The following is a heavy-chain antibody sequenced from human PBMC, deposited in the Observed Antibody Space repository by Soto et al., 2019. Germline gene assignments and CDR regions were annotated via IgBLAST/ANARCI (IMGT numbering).Heavy chain of an antibody. CDR3: ARDGTVAGYNWFDP. CDR2: IIPIFGTA. Sequence: SVKVSCKASGGTFSSYAISWVRQAPGQGLEWMGGIIPIFGTANYAQKFQGRVTITADESTSTAYMELSSLRSEDTAVYYCARDGTVAGYNWFDPWGQGTLVTVSS. V-gene: IGHV1-69*13. CDR1: GGTFSSYA. J-gene: IGHJ5*02. D-gene: IGHD6-19*01.